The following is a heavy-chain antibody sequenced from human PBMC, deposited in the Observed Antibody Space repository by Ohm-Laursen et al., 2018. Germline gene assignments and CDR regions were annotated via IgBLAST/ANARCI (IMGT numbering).Heavy chain of an antibody. V-gene: IGHV4-59*01. Sequence: GTLSLTCTVSGGSISSYYWSWIRQPPGKGLEWIGYIYYSGSTNYNPSLKSRVTISVDTSKNQFSLKLSSVTAADTAVYYCAREHGGSYFDYWGQGTLVTVSS. J-gene: IGHJ4*02. CDR2: IYYSGST. CDR3: AREHGGSYFDY. CDR1: GGSISSYY. D-gene: IGHD1-26*01.